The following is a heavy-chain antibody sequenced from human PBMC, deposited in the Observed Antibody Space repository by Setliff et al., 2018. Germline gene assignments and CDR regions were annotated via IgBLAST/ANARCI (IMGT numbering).Heavy chain of an antibody. CDR1: GDSISSLTYS. D-gene: IGHD3-3*01. CDR2: IYTSWST. J-gene: IGHJ6*03. CDR3: ARMSGFLYMDV. V-gene: IGHV4-61*09. Sequence: SETLSLTCTVSGDSISSLTYSWSWIRQPAGKGLEWIGHIYTSWSTNYNPSLKSRLTISVDTSKNQFSLNLSSVTAADTAVYYCARMSGFLYMDVWGKGTTVTVSS.